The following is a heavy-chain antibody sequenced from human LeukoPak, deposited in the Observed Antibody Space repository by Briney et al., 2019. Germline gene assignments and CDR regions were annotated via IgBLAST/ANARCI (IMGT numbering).Heavy chain of an antibody. J-gene: IGHJ6*03. CDR1: GGSISSGDYY. D-gene: IGHD1-1*01. Sequence: SETLSLTCTVSGGSISSGDYYWNWIRQPPGKGLEWIGYIYYSGSTNYNPSLKSRVTISVDTSKSQFSLKLSSVTAADTAVYYCARVPDYYYYMDVWGKGTTVTVSS. CDR2: IYYSGST. V-gene: IGHV4-61*08. CDR3: ARVPDYYYYMDV.